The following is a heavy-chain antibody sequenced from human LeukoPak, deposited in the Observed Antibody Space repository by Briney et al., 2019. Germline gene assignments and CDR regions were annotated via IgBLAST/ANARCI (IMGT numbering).Heavy chain of an antibody. D-gene: IGHD2-8*01. V-gene: IGHV4-39*01. CDR1: GGSISSSSYY. J-gene: IGHJ4*02. CDR2: IYYSGST. Sequence: TSETLSLTCTVSGGSISSSSYYWGWIRQPPGKGLEWIGSIYYSGSTYYNPSLKSRVTISVDTSKNQFSLKLSSVTAADTAVYYCARRPLVPQYYFDYWGQGTLVTVSS. CDR3: ARRPLVPQYYFDY.